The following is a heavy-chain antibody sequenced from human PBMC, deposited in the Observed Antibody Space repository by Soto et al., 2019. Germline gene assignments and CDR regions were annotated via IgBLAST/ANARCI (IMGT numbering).Heavy chain of an antibody. V-gene: IGHV1-8*01. CDR2: MQPSSGRT. D-gene: IGHD1-26*01. Sequence: ASVKVSCKASGYSFTSLDINWVRQTTGQGLEWMGWMQPSSGRTGYAQKFQGRVTMTRDTSINTAYMELSSLTSDDTAFYYCARGVTAGVDYWRQGTLVTASS. CDR3: ARGVTAGVDY. CDR1: GYSFTSLD. J-gene: IGHJ4*02.